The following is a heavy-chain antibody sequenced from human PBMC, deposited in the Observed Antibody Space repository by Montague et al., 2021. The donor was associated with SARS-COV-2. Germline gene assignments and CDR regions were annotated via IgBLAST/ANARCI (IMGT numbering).Heavy chain of an antibody. CDR3: ARGYYDILTGYLDAFDI. CDR2: IDWDYDK. CDR1: GFSRSTSGMG. V-gene: IGHV2-70*11. D-gene: IGHD3-9*01. Sequence: PALVKATQTLTLTCTFSGFSRSTSGMGVSWIRQPPGKALEWLARIDWDYDKYYSTSLKTRLTISEDTSKNQVVLTMTNMDPVDTATYYCARGYYDILTGYLDAFDIWGQGTMVTVSS. J-gene: IGHJ3*02.